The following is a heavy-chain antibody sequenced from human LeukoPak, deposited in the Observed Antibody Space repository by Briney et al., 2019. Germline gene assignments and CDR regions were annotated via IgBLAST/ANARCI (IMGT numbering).Heavy chain of an antibody. CDR2: INGSGGST. J-gene: IGHJ1*01. CDR3: AVPTLLYFQH. CDR1: GFTFSSYA. V-gene: IGHV3-23*01. Sequence: PGGSLRLSCAASGFTFSSYAMSWVRQAPGKGLEWVSAINGSGGSTYYAESVKGRFTISRDNSKNPLYLQMNSLRAEDTAVYYCAVPTLLYFQHWGQGTLVTVSS.